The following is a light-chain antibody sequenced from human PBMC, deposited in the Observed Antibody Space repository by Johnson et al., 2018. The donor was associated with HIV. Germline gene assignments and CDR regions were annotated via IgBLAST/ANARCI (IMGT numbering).Light chain of an antibody. V-gene: IGLV1-51*02. CDR1: SSSIGNNY. J-gene: IGLJ1*01. Sequence: QSVLTQPPSVSAAPGQKVTISCYGSSSSIGNNYVSWYQQLPGTAPKLLIYESNKRPSGIPDRFSGYKSGTSATLGITGLQTGDEADYYCETWDSSLSGVFGTWTKVTVL. CDR2: ESN. CDR3: ETWDSSLSGV.